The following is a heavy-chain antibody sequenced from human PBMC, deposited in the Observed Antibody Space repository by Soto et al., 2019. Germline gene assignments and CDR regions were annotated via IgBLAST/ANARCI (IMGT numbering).Heavy chain of an antibody. J-gene: IGHJ6*02. D-gene: IGHD2-8*01. CDR2: ISGSGDIT. Sequence: DVQMLESGGGLVQPGGSLRLSCAASGFTLSSYAMSWVRQAPGKGLEWVSVISGSGDITYYADSVKGRFTISRDNSKNTLYLQMNSLRAEDTAVYYCAKEMGYYYGVDVWGQGTTVTVSS. CDR3: AKEMGYYYGVDV. CDR1: GFTLSSYA. V-gene: IGHV3-23*01.